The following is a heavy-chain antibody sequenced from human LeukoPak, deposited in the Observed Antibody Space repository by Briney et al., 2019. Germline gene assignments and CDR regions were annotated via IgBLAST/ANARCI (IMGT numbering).Heavy chain of an antibody. Sequence: GGSLRLSCATCRFTLTNYAMNWVRQAPGKGLEWVSAVTGPGDTTYYAHSLKGRFFMSREDSKTTVYLQMNSLRAEDTAIYYCAKGAEINLWGQGTLVTVSS. CDR1: RFTLTNYA. V-gene: IGHV3-23*01. CDR2: VTGPGDTT. CDR3: AKGAEINL. D-gene: IGHD1-14*01. J-gene: IGHJ4*02.